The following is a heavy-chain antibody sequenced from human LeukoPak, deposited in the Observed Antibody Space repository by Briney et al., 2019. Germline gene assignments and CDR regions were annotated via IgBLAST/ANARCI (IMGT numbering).Heavy chain of an antibody. CDR2: ISGSGGST. J-gene: IGHJ4*02. V-gene: IGHV3-23*01. CDR1: GFTFSGHS. D-gene: IGHD6-13*01. CDR3: AKDRPHSSSWYYFDY. Sequence: GGSLRLSCAGSGFTFSGHSMNWVRQAPGKGLEWVSAISGSGGSTDYADSVKGRFTISRDNSKNTLYLQMNSLRAEDTAVYYCAKDRPHSSSWYYFDYWGQGTLVTVSS.